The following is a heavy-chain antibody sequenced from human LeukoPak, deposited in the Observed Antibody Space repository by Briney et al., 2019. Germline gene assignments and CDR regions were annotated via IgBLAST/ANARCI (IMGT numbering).Heavy chain of an antibody. V-gene: IGHV3-7*01. CDR3: ARISTGFGEILDAFDV. Sequence: GGSLRLSCAAYGFTFSNHWMSWVRQAPGKGLEWVANIKEDGSEKYYLDSVKGRFAISRDNAKNSVHLQMNSLRAEDTAVYYCARISTGFGEILDAFDVWGQGTMVTVSS. J-gene: IGHJ3*01. CDR1: GFTFSNHW. CDR2: IKEDGSEK. D-gene: IGHD3-10*01.